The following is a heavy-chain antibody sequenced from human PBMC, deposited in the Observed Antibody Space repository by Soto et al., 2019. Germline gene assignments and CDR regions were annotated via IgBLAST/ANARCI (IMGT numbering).Heavy chain of an antibody. CDR3: AKSSVWYPYFDS. CDR2: ISGSSGST. V-gene: IGHV3-23*01. Sequence: GGSLRLSCAASGFSFSNYAMSWVRQAPGKGLQWVSTISGSSGSTFYADSVRGRFTISRDNSRDTLFLQMNSLRAEDTAIYYCAKSSVWYPYFDSWGQGTLVTVSS. CDR1: GFSFSNYA. D-gene: IGHD6-13*01. J-gene: IGHJ4*02.